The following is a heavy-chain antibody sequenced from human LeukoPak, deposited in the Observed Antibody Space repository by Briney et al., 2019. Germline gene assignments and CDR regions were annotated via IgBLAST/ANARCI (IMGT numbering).Heavy chain of an antibody. J-gene: IGHJ4*02. D-gene: IGHD3-10*01. V-gene: IGHV3-23*01. CDR1: GFTFSSYS. CDR2: ISGSGGST. CDR3: AKVLWFGRTYYFDY. Sequence: GGSLRLSCAASGFTFSSYSMNWVRQAPGKGLEWVSAISGSGGSTYYADSVKGRFTISRDNSKNTLYLQMNSLRAEDTAVYYCAKVLWFGRTYYFDYWGQGTLVTVSS.